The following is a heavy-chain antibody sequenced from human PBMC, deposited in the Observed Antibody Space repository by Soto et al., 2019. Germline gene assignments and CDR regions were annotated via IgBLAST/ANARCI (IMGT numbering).Heavy chain of an antibody. V-gene: IGHV4-61*03. CDR3: ARRDYAIDA. CDR1: GDSVTTGSYY. J-gene: IGHJ4*02. Sequence: SDHLSLTCKDSGDSVTTGSYYWTWIRQPPGKGREWIGYIYYSGSTNYNPSLESRATIFADKSGSHFSLNLTSVTADDTAGDYCARRDYAIDAWGRGTLVTVSS. D-gene: IGHD4-17*01. CDR2: IYYSGST.